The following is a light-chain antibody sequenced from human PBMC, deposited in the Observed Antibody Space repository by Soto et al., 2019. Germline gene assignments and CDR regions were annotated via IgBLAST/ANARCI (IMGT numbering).Light chain of an antibody. CDR2: GNS. CDR1: SSNTGAGYD. V-gene: IGLV1-40*01. Sequence: QSVLTQPRSVSGAPGQRVTISCTGSSSNTGAGYDVHWYQQFPGTAPKLLIFGNSDRPSGVPDRFSGSKSGTSASLAITGLQAEDEADYFCQSYDSSLSTYVFGTGTKVT. CDR3: QSYDSSLSTYV. J-gene: IGLJ1*01.